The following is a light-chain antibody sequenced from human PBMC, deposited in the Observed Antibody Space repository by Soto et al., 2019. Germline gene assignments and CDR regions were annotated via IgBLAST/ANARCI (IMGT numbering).Light chain of an antibody. Sequence: EIQMTQAPSTLSASVGDRVTITCRASQSVKSYLAWYQQKPGKAPNLLIYDASNLQSGVPSRFSGSGSGTEFTLTISNLQPDDFATYYCQHYNSYSRTFGQGTKVDIK. J-gene: IGKJ1*01. CDR1: QSVKSY. CDR2: DAS. CDR3: QHYNSYSRT. V-gene: IGKV1-5*01.